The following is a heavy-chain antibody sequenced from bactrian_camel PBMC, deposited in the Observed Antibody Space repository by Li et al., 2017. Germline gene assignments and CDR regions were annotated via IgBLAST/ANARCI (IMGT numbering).Heavy chain of an antibody. J-gene: IGHJ6*01. CDR2: RYTGDDSQ. V-gene: IGHV3S54*01. Sequence: HVQLVESGGGSVQPGGSLRLSCVASGRTDSYNVMGWFRQVPGKEREGIAARYTGDDSQYYAASVKGRFTISLNSAKNTAYLQMNNLKPEDTAMYYCAARGPYCYTKLSVRDFTYWGQGTQVTVS. CDR3: AARGPYCYTKLSVRDFTY. D-gene: IGHD2*01. CDR1: GRTDSYNV.